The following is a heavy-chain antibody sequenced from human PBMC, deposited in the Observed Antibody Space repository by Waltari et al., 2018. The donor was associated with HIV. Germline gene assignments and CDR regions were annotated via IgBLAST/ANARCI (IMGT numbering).Heavy chain of an antibody. CDR3: ALATVTKAFDI. Sequence: QVQLQESGPGLVKPSQTLSLTCTVSGGSISRGSYYWSWLRQPARKGLEWIGRIYTSGSTNHNPSLKSRVTISVDTSKNQFSLKLSSVTAADTAVYYCALATVTKAFDIWGQGTRVTVSS. D-gene: IGHD4-17*01. J-gene: IGHJ3*02. CDR1: GGSISRGSYY. CDR2: IYTSGST. V-gene: IGHV4-61*02.